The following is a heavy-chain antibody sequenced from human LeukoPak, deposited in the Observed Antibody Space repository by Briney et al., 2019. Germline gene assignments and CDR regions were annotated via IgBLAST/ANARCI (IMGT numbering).Heavy chain of an antibody. CDR3: ARSQRMGVTIFGVVIIGWFGP. J-gene: IGHJ5*02. CDR2: IYYSGST. CDR1: GGSISSGGYY. Sequence: SETLSLTCTVSGGSISSGGYYWSWIRQHPGKGLEWIGYIYYSGSTNYNPSLKSRVTISVDTSKNQFSLKLSSVTAADTAVYYCARSQRMGVTIFGVVIIGWFGPWGQGTLVTVSS. D-gene: IGHD3-3*01. V-gene: IGHV4-31*03.